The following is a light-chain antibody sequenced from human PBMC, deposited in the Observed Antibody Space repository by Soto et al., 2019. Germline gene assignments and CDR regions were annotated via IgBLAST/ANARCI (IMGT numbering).Light chain of an antibody. J-gene: IGKJ1*01. Sequence: DIQVSQSPSTLSASVGDRVIITCRASQSIGSWLAWYQQQPGKVPKLLIYTASTLQSGVPSRFSGSGSGTEFTLTISSLQPDDFATYYCQRFNSYPWTFGQGTKVDIK. CDR2: TAS. CDR3: QRFNSYPWT. CDR1: QSIGSW. V-gene: IGKV1-5*03.